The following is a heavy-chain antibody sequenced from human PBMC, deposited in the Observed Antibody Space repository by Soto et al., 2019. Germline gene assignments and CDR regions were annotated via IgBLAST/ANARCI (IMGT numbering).Heavy chain of an antibody. V-gene: IGHV4-59*01. CDR1: GGSISSYY. D-gene: IGHD3-10*01. CDR2: IYYSGST. J-gene: IGHJ4*02. Sequence: SETLSLTCTVSGGSISSYYWSWIRQPPGKGLEWIGYIYYSGSTNYNPSLKSRVTISVDTSKNQFSLKLSSVTAADTAVYYCARGLVVREKISYVYWGQGTLVTVSS. CDR3: ARGLVVREKISYVY.